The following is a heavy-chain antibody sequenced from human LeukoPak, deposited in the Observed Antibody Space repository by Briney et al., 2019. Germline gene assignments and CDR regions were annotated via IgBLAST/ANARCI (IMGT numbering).Heavy chain of an antibody. CDR3: ARDRGIAAAPFDAFDI. V-gene: IGHV4-59*01. CDR2: IYYSGST. CDR1: GGSISSYY. D-gene: IGHD6-13*01. Sequence: SETLSLTCTVSGGSISSYYWSWIRQPPGKGLKWIGYIYYSGSTNYNPSLKSRVTISVDTSKNQFSLKLSSVTAADTAVYYCARDRGIAAAPFDAFDIWGQGTMVTVSS. J-gene: IGHJ3*02.